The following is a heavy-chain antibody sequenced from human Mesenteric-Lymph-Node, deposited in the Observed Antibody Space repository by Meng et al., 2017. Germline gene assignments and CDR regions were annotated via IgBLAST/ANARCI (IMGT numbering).Heavy chain of an antibody. D-gene: IGHD3-10*01. Sequence: GESLKISCAASGFTFSSYWMSWVRQAPGKGLEWVANIKQDGSEKYYVDSVKGRFTISRDNSKNSLYLQMNSLRTEDTALYYCAKESITMVRGVISNWFDPWGQGTLVTVSS. J-gene: IGHJ5*02. CDR3: AKESITMVRGVISNWFDP. CDR1: GFTFSSYW. CDR2: IKQDGSEK. V-gene: IGHV3-7*03.